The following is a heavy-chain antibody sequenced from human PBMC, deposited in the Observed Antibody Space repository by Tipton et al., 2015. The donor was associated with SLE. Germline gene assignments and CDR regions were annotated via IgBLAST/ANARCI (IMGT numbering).Heavy chain of an antibody. D-gene: IGHD3-10*01. J-gene: IGHJ6*03. Sequence: TLSLTCTVSRGFIRSGGDYWSWIRQPPGKGLEWIGDASYSGRPNFNPSLKSRVTVSVDTPKNQFSLRLSSVTAADSAVYYCARADGSYFYYFMDVWGKGTTVTVSS. CDR3: ARADGSYFYYFMDV. V-gene: IGHV4-61*08. CDR1: RGFIRSGGDY. CDR2: ASYSGRP.